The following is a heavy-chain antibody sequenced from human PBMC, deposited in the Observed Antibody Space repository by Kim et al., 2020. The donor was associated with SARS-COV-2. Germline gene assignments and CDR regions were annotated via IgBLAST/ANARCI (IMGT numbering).Heavy chain of an antibody. V-gene: IGHV3-23*01. Sequence: GGSLRLSCAASGFTFSSYAMSWVRQAPGKGLEWVSGITLSGGSTYYAASVKGRFTISRDNSKNILYLQMDSLRAEDTAVYYCASPTRGHTSAWYEAFDVWGQGTMDTVSS. D-gene: IGHD2-2*01. CDR1: GFTFSSYA. J-gene: IGHJ3*01. CDR2: ITLSGGST. CDR3: ASPTRGHTSAWYEAFDV.